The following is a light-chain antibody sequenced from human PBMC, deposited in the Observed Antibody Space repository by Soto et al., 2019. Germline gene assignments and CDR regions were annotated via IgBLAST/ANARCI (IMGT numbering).Light chain of an antibody. J-gene: IGKJ1*01. V-gene: IGKV1-5*03. Sequence: DIQMTQSPSTLSGSVGDRVTITCRASQTISSWLAWYQRKPGKAPKLLIYKAPTLKSGVPSRFSGSGSGTEFTLTISSLRPDDFATYYCQHYNSYSEAFGQGTKVDIK. CDR3: QHYNSYSEA. CDR2: KAP. CDR1: QTISSW.